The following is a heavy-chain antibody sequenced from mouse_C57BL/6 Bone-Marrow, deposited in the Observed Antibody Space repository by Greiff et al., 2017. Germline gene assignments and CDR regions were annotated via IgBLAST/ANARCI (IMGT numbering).Heavy chain of an antibody. CDR3: GIATVVGRFDY. CDR1: GFTFSNAW. Sequence: EVKVVESGGGLVQPGGSMKLSCAASGFTFSNAWMDWVRQSPGKGLEWVAEIRNNANNHATYYAVSVKGRFTISSDASTSSVYMQMKSLRAEDYGIYYCGIATVVGRFDYWGQGTMLTVSA. J-gene: IGHJ2*01. V-gene: IGHV6-6*01. D-gene: IGHD1-1*01. CDR2: IRNNANNHAT.